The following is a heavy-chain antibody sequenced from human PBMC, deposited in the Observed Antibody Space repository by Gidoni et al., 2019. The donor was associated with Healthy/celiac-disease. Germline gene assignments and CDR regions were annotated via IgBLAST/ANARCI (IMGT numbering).Heavy chain of an antibody. V-gene: IGHV3-30-3*01. CDR3: ASSTGGNY. D-gene: IGHD2-2*01. Sequence: QVQLVESGGGVVQPGRSLRLYCAASGFTFSSYAMHWVRQAPGKGLEWVAVISYDGSNKYYADSVKGRFTISRDNSKNTLYLQMNSLRAEDTAVYYCASSTGGNYWGQGTLVTVSS. CDR2: ISYDGSNK. J-gene: IGHJ4*02. CDR1: GFTFSSYA.